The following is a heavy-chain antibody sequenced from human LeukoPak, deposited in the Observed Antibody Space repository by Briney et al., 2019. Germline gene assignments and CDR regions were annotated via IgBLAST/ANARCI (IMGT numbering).Heavy chain of an antibody. CDR2: ISYDVSNK. CDR3: AREESITMVRGGDYMDV. J-gene: IGHJ6*03. CDR1: GFTFSSYA. D-gene: IGHD3-10*01. Sequence: PGGSLRLSCAASGFTFSSYAMHWVRQAPGKGLEWVAVISYDVSNKYYADSVKGRFTISRDNSKNTLYLQMNSLRAEDTAVYYCAREESITMVRGGDYMDVWGKGTTVTVSS. V-gene: IGHV3-30*04.